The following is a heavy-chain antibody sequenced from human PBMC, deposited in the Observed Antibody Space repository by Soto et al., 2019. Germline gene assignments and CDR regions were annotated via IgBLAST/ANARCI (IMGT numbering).Heavy chain of an antibody. CDR3: ARIITAAGGRRYFDL. Sequence: QVQLVESGGGLVKPGGSLRLSCAASGFTFSDYYMSWIRQAPGKGLEWVSYINSSSSYTNYADSVKGRFTISRDNAKNSXYXQMNSLRAEDTAVYYCARIITAAGGRRYFDLWGRGTLVTVSS. CDR1: GFTFSDYY. V-gene: IGHV3-11*05. D-gene: IGHD6-13*01. CDR2: INSSSSYT. J-gene: IGHJ2*01.